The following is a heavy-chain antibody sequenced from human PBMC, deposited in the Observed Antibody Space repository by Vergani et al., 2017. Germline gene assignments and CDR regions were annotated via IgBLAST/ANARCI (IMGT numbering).Heavy chain of an antibody. Sequence: QVQLQESGPGLVKPSETLSLTCNVSGGSISTYYWSWIRQPPGKALEWIVYIYYSGSTKYNPSLTSRVTILVDTSKNQLSLNLSSVTAADTAVYYCARANYYYYGMDVWGPGTTVTVSS. D-gene: IGHD3-10*01. V-gene: IGHV4-59*01. CDR2: IYYSGST. J-gene: IGHJ6*02. CDR3: ARANYYYYGMDV. CDR1: GGSISTYY.